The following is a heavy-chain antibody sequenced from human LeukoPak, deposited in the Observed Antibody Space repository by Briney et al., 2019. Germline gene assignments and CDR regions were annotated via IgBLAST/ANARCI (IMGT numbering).Heavy chain of an antibody. CDR2: INWNGGST. J-gene: IGHJ5*02. V-gene: IGHV3-20*04. CDR1: GFTFDDYG. D-gene: IGHD3-22*01. CDR3: ARDLGQYYDTSDNWFDP. Sequence: PGGSLRLSCAASGFTFDDYGMSWVRQASGKGLEWVSGINWNGGSTGYADSVKGRFTISRDNAKNTLNLQMNSLRAEDTAVYCCARDLGQYYDTSDNWFDPWGQGTLVTVSS.